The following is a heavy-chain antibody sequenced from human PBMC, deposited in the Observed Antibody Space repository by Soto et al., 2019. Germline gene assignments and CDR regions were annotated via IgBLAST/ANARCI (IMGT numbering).Heavy chain of an antibody. CDR1: GGTFSSYA. D-gene: IGHD1-1*01. J-gene: IGHJ3*02. CDR3: ASPSIGTTGFRGLTDAFDI. V-gene: IGHV1-69*06. CDR2: IIPIFGTA. Sequence: QVQLVQSGAEVKKPGSSVKVSCKASGGTFSSYAISWVRQAPGQGREWMGGIIPIFGTANYAQKFQGRVTITADKSTSTAYMELSSLRSEATAVYYCASPSIGTTGFRGLTDAFDIWGQGTMVTVSS.